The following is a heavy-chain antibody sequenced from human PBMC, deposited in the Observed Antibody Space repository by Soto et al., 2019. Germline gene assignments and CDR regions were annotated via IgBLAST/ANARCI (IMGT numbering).Heavy chain of an antibody. V-gene: IGHV3-74*01. CDR2: VNSDGSGT. D-gene: IGHD2-21*02. CDR3: TREAYCGGDCHYDAFDI. J-gene: IGHJ3*02. CDR1: GFTLSSYW. Sequence: EVPLVESGGGLVQPGGSLRLSCAASGFTLSSYWMHWVRQAPGKGLVWVSRVNSDGSGTRYADSVKGRFTISRDNGKNTLYLQMTSLRAEDTAVYYCTREAYCGGDCHYDAFDIWGQGTMVTVSS.